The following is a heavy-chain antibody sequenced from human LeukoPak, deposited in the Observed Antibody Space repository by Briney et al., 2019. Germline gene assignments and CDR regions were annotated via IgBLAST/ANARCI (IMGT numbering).Heavy chain of an antibody. CDR3: ATGRRPYYYYYYMDV. J-gene: IGHJ6*03. Sequence: ASVKVSCKVSVYTLTELSMHWVRQAPGKGLERMGGFDPEDGETIYAQKFQGRVTMTEDTSTDTAYMELSSLRSEDTAVYYCATGRRPYYYYYYMDVWGKGTTVTVSS. V-gene: IGHV1-24*01. CDR2: FDPEDGET. CDR1: VYTLTELS.